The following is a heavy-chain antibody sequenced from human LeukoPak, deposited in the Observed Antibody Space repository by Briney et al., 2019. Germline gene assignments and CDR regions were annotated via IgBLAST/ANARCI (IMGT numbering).Heavy chain of an antibody. V-gene: IGHV3-48*03. CDR3: ARAEGYSPGYYYYGMDV. CDR2: ISSSGSTI. J-gene: IGHJ6*02. CDR1: GFTFSSYE. D-gene: IGHD2-15*01. Sequence: GGSLRLSCAASGFTFSSYEMNWVRQAPGKGLEWVSYISSSGSTIYYADSVKGRFTISRDNAKNSLYLQMNSLRAEDTAVYYCARAEGYSPGYYYYGMDVWGQGTTVTVSS.